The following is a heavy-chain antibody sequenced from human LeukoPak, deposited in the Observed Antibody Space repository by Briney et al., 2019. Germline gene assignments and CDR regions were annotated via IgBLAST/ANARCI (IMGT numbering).Heavy chain of an antibody. Sequence: SVKVSCKASGGTFSSYAISWVRQAPGQGLEWMGGIILIFGTANYAQKFQGRVTITTDESTSTAYMELSSLRSEDTAVYYCARDREDYAGNYYYYMDVWGKGTTVTVSS. CDR1: GGTFSSYA. D-gene: IGHD4-17*01. CDR2: IILIFGTA. CDR3: ARDREDYAGNYYYYMDV. J-gene: IGHJ6*03. V-gene: IGHV1-69*05.